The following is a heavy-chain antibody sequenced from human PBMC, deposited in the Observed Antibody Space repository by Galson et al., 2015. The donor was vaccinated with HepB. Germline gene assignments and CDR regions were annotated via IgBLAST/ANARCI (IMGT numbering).Heavy chain of an antibody. CDR1: GFTFDDYA. J-gene: IGHJ3*02. CDR3: AKDMPHYYGSGSMGDAFDI. Sequence: LRLSCAASGFTFDDYAMHWVRQAPGKGLEWVSGISWNSGSIGYADSVKGRFTISRDNAKNSLYLQMNSLRAEDTALYYCAKDMPHYYGSGSMGDAFDIWGQGTMVTVSS. V-gene: IGHV3-9*01. CDR2: ISWNSGSI. D-gene: IGHD3-10*01.